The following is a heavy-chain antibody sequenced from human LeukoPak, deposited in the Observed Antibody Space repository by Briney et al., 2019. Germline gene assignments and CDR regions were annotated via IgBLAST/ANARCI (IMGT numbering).Heavy chain of an antibody. Sequence: PGRXXXLXCAASGFTFSSYGMHXXXXXPXXXXXXVAVISYDGSNKYYADSVKGRFTISRDNSKNTLYLQMNSLRAEDTAVYYCAKDGSYYTYYFDYWGQGTLVTVSS. J-gene: IGHJ4*02. D-gene: IGHD1-26*01. V-gene: IGHV3-30*18. CDR2: ISYDGSNK. CDR1: GFTFSSYG. CDR3: AKDGSYYTYYFDY.